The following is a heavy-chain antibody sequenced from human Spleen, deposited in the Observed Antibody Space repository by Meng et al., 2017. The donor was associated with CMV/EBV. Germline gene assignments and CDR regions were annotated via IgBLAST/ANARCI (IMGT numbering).Heavy chain of an antibody. CDR1: YPFPGHY. CDR3: ASGCSSTSCYIFRWFDP. Sequence: YPFPGHYIPWVRQVPGQGLEWMGWINPNNGGTNYAQKFQGRVTMTTDTSINTAYMELSRLRSDDTAVYYCASGCSSTSCYIFRWFDPWGQGTLVTVSS. V-gene: IGHV1-2*02. D-gene: IGHD2-2*02. CDR2: INPNNGGT. J-gene: IGHJ5*02.